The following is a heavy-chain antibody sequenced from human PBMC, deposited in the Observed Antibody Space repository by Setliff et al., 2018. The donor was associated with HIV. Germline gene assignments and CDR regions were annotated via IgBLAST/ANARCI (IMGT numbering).Heavy chain of an antibody. V-gene: IGHV3-30*07. D-gene: IGHD2-2*01. CDR1: GFTFRDFA. CDR3: AKAHPGSSSLIDY. J-gene: IGHJ4*02. CDR2: ISYDGRSI. Sequence: GGSLRLSCVASGFTFRDFAMHWVRQAPGKGLEWVSAISYDGRSIQYADSVKGRFTISRDNSKNTLYLQVDSLRAEDTAVYYCAKAHPGSSSLIDYWGQGTLVTVSS.